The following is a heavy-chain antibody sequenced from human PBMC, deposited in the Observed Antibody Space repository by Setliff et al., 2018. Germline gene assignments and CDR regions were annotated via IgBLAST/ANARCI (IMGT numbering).Heavy chain of an antibody. CDR3: ARLDTNTYATFDY. J-gene: IGHJ4*02. V-gene: IGHV4-38-2*01. Sequence: LSLTCAVSGFSIISNYYWAWVRQPPGKGLEWIGSVLHSGRTPYNPSLKSRVTISADTSKNQFSLKLPSVTAADTAVYYCARLDTNTYATFDYWGQGTLVTVSS. CDR1: GFSIISNYY. D-gene: IGHD5-18*01. CDR2: VLHSGRT.